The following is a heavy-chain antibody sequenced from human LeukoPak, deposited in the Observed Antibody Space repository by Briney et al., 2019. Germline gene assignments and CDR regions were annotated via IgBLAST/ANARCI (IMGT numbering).Heavy chain of an antibody. CDR3: AKDSRGSNLRAFDY. Sequence: SGGSLRLSCAASGFTFSSCAMSWGRQAPGKGLEWVSAISGSGGSTYYADSVKGRFTISRDNSKNTVYMQMNSLRAEDTAVYYCAKDSRGSNLRAFDYWGQGILVTVSS. CDR2: ISGSGGST. J-gene: IGHJ4*02. V-gene: IGHV3-23*01. D-gene: IGHD2-8*01. CDR1: GFTFSSCA.